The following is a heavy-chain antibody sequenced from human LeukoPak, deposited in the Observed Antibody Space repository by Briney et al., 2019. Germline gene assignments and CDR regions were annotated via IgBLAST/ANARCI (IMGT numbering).Heavy chain of an antibody. J-gene: IGHJ4*02. Sequence: SVKVSCKTSGGTFNSHATSWVRQAPGQGLEWMGGITAIFRTANYAQKFQGRVTVTADEFMSTVYMELSSLRSEDTAVYYCARHSGYHSTMYLDYWGQGTLVTVSS. CDR2: ITAIFRTA. CDR3: ARHSGYHSTMYLDY. D-gene: IGHD3-22*01. V-gene: IGHV1-69*01. CDR1: GGTFNSHA.